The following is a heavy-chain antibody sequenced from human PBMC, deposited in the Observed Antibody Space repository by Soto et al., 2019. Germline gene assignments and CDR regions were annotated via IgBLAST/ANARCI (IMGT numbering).Heavy chain of an antibody. CDR3: ASLLLEADYYYYYGMDV. J-gene: IGHJ6*02. CDR2: ISSSSSYI. V-gene: IGHV3-21*01. D-gene: IGHD2-21*01. Sequence: PGGSLSLSCAASGFTFSSYSMNWVRQAPGKGLEWVSSISSSSSYIYYASSGKGRFTISSDNANNSLYRQMNSLRADDTAVYYGASLLLEADYYYYYGMDVWGQGTTVTVSS. CDR1: GFTFSSYS.